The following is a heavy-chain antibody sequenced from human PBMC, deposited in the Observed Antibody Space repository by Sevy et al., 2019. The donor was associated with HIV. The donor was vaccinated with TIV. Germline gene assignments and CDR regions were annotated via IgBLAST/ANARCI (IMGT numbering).Heavy chain of an antibody. CDR3: TGGRDCGGGSCDGYHYNGFDV. V-gene: IGHV3-74*01. CDR1: GFTFSNYW. J-gene: IGHJ6*02. Sequence: QLGGSLRLSCTMSGFTFSNYWMHWVRRAPGEGLMWVSRINRDGSSTNYADSVKGRFTISRDNAKNTLYLQMNSLRGEDTAVYYCTGGRDCGGGSCDGYHYNGFDVWGQGTTVTVSS. CDR2: INRDGSST. D-gene: IGHD2-15*01.